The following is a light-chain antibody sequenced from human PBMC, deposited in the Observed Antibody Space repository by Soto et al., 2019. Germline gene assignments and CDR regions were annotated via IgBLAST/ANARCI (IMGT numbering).Light chain of an antibody. CDR1: QSVSSY. V-gene: IGKV3-11*01. CDR3: QQRSNWPRT. CDR2: DAS. Sequence: VVTLSLSTLALSSGERSTLSCRASQSVSSYLAWYQQKPGQAPRLLIYDASNRATGIPARFSGSGSGTDFTLTISSLEPEDFAVYYCQQRSNWPRTFGQGTKVDIK. J-gene: IGKJ1*01.